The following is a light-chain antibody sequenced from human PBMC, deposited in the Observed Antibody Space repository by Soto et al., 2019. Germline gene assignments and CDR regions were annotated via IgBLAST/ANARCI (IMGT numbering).Light chain of an antibody. CDR3: QQYGSSPQT. J-gene: IGKJ1*01. Sequence: EIVLTQSPGTLSLSPGGRATLSCRASQSVPSRYLAWYQHKPGQAPRLLIYDASSRATGIPDRFDGSGSGTDFTLTISRLEPEEFAVDVCQQYGSSPQTFGQGTKVEIK. V-gene: IGKV3-20*01. CDR1: QSVPSRY. CDR2: DAS.